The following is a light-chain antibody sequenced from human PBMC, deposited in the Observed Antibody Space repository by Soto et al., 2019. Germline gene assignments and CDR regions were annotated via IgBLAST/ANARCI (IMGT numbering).Light chain of an antibody. J-gene: IGKJ5*01. CDR2: GAS. V-gene: IGKV3-15*01. CDR1: QSVSSN. Sequence: EIVMTQSPVTLSLSPGERATLSCRASQSVSSNLAWYQQKPGQAPRLLIYGASTRATGIPARFSGSGSGTEFTLTISSLQSEDFAIYYCQQYNNWPPITFGQGTRLEIK. CDR3: QQYNNWPPIT.